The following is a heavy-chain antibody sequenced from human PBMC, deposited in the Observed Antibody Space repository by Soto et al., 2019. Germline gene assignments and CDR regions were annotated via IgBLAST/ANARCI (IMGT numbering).Heavy chain of an antibody. CDR3: AKTGTDGSWFDP. V-gene: IGHV2-26*01. CDR1: GFSLTASPLG. D-gene: IGHD1-1*01. CDR2: IFSNDEK. Sequence: SGPTLVNPTETLTLTCSVSGFSLTASPLGVSWIRQPPGKALEWLAHIFSNDEKSYSASLKRRLTISKDTSKSQVVLTMTNMDPVDTATYYCAKTGTDGSWFDPWGQGTLVTVSS. J-gene: IGHJ5*02.